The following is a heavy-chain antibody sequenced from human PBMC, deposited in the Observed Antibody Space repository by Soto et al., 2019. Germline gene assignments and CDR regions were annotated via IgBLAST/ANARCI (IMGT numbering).Heavy chain of an antibody. CDR1: GFTFSSYA. CDR3: RKAVSIISVGGDFDY. J-gene: IGHJ4*02. V-gene: IGHV3-23*01. Sequence: GGSLRLSCAASGFTFSSYAMSWVRQAPGKGLEWVSAISGSGGSTYYADSVKGRFTISRDNSKNTLYLQMNSLRAEDTAVYYCRKAVSIISVGGDFDYWGQGSLVSVSS. CDR2: ISGSGGST. D-gene: IGHD2-21*01.